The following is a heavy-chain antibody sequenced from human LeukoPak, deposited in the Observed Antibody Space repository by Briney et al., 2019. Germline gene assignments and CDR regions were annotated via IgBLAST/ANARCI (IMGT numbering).Heavy chain of an antibody. J-gene: IGHJ4*02. Sequence: GGSLRLSCAASGFTFSSYSMNWVRQAPGKGLEWVSSISSSSSYIYYADSVKGRFTISRDNSKNTLYLQMNSLRAEDTAVYYCAKDPYSGYSSSCPDYWGQGTLVTVSS. V-gene: IGHV3-21*01. D-gene: IGHD6-13*01. CDR3: AKDPYSGYSSSCPDY. CDR1: GFTFSSYS. CDR2: ISSSSSYI.